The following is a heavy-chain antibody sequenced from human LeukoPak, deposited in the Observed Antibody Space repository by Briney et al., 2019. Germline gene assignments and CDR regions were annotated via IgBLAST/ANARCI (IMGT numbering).Heavy chain of an antibody. CDR2: INAGNGNT. J-gene: IGHJ4*02. CDR3: AREGAGYSYGYLGFDY. Sequence: ASVKVSCKASGYTFTSYAMHWVRQAPGQRLEWMGWINAGNGNTKYSQKFQGRVTITRDTSASTAYMELSSLRSEDTAVYYCAREGAGYSYGYLGFDYLGQGTLVTGSS. D-gene: IGHD5-18*01. CDR1: GYTFTSYA. V-gene: IGHV1-3*01.